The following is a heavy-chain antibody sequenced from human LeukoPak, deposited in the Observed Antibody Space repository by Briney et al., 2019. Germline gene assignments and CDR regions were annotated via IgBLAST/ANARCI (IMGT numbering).Heavy chain of an antibody. V-gene: IGHV3-30*02. D-gene: IGHD3-10*01. CDR1: RFTFRSFG. Sequence: GGSLRLSCAASRFTFRSFGIHWVRQAPGKGLEWVAFIRDDGSNKYYADSVKGRFTISRDNSKNTLFLQMNSLRAEDTAVYYCAKDPSNYGSGFMDVWGKGTTVTVSS. CDR3: AKDPSNYGSGFMDV. CDR2: IRDDGSNK. J-gene: IGHJ6*03.